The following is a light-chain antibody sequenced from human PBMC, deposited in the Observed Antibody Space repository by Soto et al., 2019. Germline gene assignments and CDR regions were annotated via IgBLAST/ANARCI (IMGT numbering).Light chain of an antibody. CDR2: GNS. V-gene: IGLV1-40*01. Sequence: QSVLTQPPSVSGAPGQRVTISCTGSSSNIGAGYDVHWYQQLPGTAPKLLIYGNSNRPSGVPDRFSGSKSGTSASLAITGLQAADEADYYCQSYDSSLSGSVVFGGGIKLTVL. CDR1: SSNIGAGYD. CDR3: QSYDSSLSGSVV. J-gene: IGLJ2*01.